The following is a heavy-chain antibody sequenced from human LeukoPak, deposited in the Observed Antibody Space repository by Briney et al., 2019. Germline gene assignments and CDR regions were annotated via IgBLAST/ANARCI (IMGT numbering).Heavy chain of an antibody. CDR3: AKDRDDSSGYYGFFDY. CDR1: GFTFDDYA. CDR2: ISWNSGSI. Sequence: GGSLRLSCAASGFTFDDYAMHWVRQAPGKGLEWVSGISWNSGSIGYADSVKGRFTISRDNAKNSLYLQMNSLRAEDTALYYCAKDRDDSSGYYGFFDYWGQGTLVTVSS. J-gene: IGHJ4*02. D-gene: IGHD3-22*01. V-gene: IGHV3-9*01.